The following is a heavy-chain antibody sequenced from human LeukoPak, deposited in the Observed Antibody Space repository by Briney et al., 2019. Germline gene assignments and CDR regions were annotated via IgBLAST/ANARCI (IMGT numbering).Heavy chain of an antibody. D-gene: IGHD6-19*01. CDR3: ARVSAPGTSGWYFGY. J-gene: IGHJ4*02. Sequence: GGSLRLSCAASGFTFSSYGMNWVRHAPGKGLEWGSYISTSSKRIDYADSVKGRFTMSRDNAKKLLYLQMNSLRDEDTAMYYCARVSAPGTSGWYFGYWGQGTLVTVSS. V-gene: IGHV3-48*02. CDR2: ISTSSKRI. CDR1: GFTFSSYG.